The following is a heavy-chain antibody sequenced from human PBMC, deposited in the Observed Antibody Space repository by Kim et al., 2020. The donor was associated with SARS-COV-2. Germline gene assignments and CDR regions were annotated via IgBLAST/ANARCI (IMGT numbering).Heavy chain of an antibody. Sequence: NTYIYYADAVKDRFTISRDNAKKSLYLQMNSLRAEDTAVYYCASDYDILYWGQGTLVTVSS. CDR2: NTYI. CDR3: ASDYDILY. V-gene: IGHV3-21*01. J-gene: IGHJ4*02. D-gene: IGHD3-9*01.